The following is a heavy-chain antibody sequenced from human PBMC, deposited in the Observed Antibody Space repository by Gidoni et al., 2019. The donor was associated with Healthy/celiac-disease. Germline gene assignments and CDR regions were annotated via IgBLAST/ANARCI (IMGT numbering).Heavy chain of an antibody. J-gene: IGHJ3*02. CDR2: INHSGST. Sequence: QVQLQQWGAGLLKPSETLSLTCAVYGGSFSGYYWSWIRQPPGKGLEWIGEINHSGSTNYTPSLKSRVTISVDTSKNQFSLKLSSVTAADTAVYYCARGRIRVTMVRGVRRRQRDAFDIWGQGTMVTVSS. CDR1: GGSFSGYY. V-gene: IGHV4-34*01. CDR3: ARGRIRVTMVRGVRRRQRDAFDI. D-gene: IGHD3-10*01.